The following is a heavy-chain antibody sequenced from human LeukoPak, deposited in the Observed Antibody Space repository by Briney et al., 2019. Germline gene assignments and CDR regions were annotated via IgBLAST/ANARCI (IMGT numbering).Heavy chain of an antibody. CDR1: GFTFSSYG. CDR3: ARTSSWYSPFDY. V-gene: IGHV3-30*03. Sequence: AGGSLRLSCAASGFTFSSYGMHWVRQAPGKGLEWVAVISYDGSNKYYADSVKGRFTISRDNSKNTLYLQMHSLRAEDTAVYYCARTSSWYSPFDYWGQGTLVTVSS. D-gene: IGHD6-13*01. J-gene: IGHJ4*02. CDR2: ISYDGSNK.